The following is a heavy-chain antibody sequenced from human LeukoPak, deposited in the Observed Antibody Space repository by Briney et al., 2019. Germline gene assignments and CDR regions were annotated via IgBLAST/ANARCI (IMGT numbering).Heavy chain of an antibody. V-gene: IGHV4-39*01. CDR2: IYYSGST. CDR3: ARLCITMVWGVHYFDY. CDR1: GGSISSSSYY. J-gene: IGHJ4*02. Sequence: SETLSLTCTVSGGSISSSSYYWGWIRQPPGKGLEWIGSIYYSGSTYYNPSLKSRGTISVDTSKNQFSLKLSSVTAADTAVYYCARLCITMVWGVHYFDYWGQGTLVTVSS. D-gene: IGHD3-10*01.